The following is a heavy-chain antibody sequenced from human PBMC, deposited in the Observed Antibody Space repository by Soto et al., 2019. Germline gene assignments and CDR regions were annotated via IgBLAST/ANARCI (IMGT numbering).Heavy chain of an antibody. CDR2: IYHSGST. J-gene: IGHJ6*02. CDR3: ARATVYYYGMDV. V-gene: IGHV4-30-2*01. D-gene: IGHD4-4*01. CDR1: GGSISSGGYS. Sequence: SETLSLTCAVSGGSISSGGYSWSWIRQPPGKGLEWIGYIYHSGSTYYNPSLKSRVTISVDRSKNQFSLKLSSVTAADTAVYYCARATVYYYGMDVWGQGTTVTVSS.